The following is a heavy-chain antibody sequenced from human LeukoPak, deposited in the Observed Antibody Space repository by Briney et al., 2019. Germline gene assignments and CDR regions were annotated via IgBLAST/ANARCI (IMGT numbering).Heavy chain of an antibody. CDR2: IKEDGSKT. Sequence: PGGSLRLSCAASSFTFSSYWMTWVRQAPGKGLEWVANIKEDGSKTFYVDSVKGRFTISRDNAKNSLYLQMNSLRAEDTAVYYCARDPYYYDSRSFAAFDIWGQGTMVTVSS. V-gene: IGHV3-7*01. J-gene: IGHJ3*02. D-gene: IGHD3-10*01. CDR1: SFTFSSYW. CDR3: ARDPYYYDSRSFAAFDI.